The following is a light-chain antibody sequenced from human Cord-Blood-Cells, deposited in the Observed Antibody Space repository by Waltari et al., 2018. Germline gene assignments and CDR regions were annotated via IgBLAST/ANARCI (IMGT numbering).Light chain of an antibody. CDR2: EGS. J-gene: IGLJ3*02. Sequence: QSALTQPASVSGSPGQSITISCTGTSSDVGSYNLVSWYKQHPGKAPKLMIYEGSKRPSGVFNRFSGYKSGNTASLRISGLQAEDEADYYCCSYAGSSTWVFGGGTKLTVL. CDR3: CSYAGSSTWV. V-gene: IGLV2-23*01. CDR1: SSDVGSYNL.